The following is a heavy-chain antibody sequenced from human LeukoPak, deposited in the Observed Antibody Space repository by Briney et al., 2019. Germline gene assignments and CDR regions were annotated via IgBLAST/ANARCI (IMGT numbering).Heavy chain of an antibody. CDR3: ARGGYSYGYFGY. CDR2: IIPILGIA. CDR1: GGTFSSYA. D-gene: IGHD5-18*01. J-gene: IGHJ4*02. V-gene: IGHV1-69*04. Sequence: ASVKVSCKACGGTFSSYAISWVRQAPGQGLEWMGRIIPILGIANYAQKFQGRVTITADKSTSTAYMELSSLRSEDTAVYYCARGGYSYGYFGYWGQGTLVTVSS.